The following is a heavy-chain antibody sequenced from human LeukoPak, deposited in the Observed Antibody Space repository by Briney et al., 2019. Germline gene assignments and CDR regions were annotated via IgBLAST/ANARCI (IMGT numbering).Heavy chain of an antibody. CDR2: VYTDGRT. D-gene: IGHD1-26*01. V-gene: IGHV3-53*01. J-gene: IGHJ4*02. CDR3: ARVWELSFDY. Sequence: GGSLRLSCAASGFTVTTDNMSWVRQPPGKGLEWVSIVYTDGRTYHADSVKGRFTISRDNSKNTVHLHMNSLTAEDTAVYYCARVWELSFDYWGQGTLVTVSS. CDR1: GFTVTTDN.